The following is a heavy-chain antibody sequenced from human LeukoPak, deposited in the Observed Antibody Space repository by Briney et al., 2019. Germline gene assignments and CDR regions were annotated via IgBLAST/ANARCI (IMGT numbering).Heavy chain of an antibody. Sequence: GGSLRLSCAASGFTFYSYWMSWVRQAPGKGLEWVANIKQDGNEKYYGDSVKGRFTISRDNAKNSLYLQMNSLRAEDTAVYYCARVWGGLQTDWGQGTLVTVSS. J-gene: IGHJ4*02. CDR2: IKQDGNEK. CDR1: GFTFYSYW. D-gene: IGHD4-11*01. CDR3: ARVWGGLQTD. V-gene: IGHV3-7*01.